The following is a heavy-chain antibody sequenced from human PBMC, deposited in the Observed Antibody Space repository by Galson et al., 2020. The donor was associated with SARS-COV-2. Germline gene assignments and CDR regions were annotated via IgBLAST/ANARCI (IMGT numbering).Heavy chain of an antibody. Sequence: SETLSLTCAVSGYSISTTNYWGWVRQPPGKGLEWIGSIYPNGRTYYNPSHTSRVTISVDTSKNQFSLRLDSVTAADTALYYCARQGVTMIVVVTVPGWYFDLWGRGTLVTVSS. V-gene: IGHV4-38-2*01. CDR1: GYSISTTNY. CDR2: IYPNGRT. D-gene: IGHD3-22*01. J-gene: IGHJ2*01. CDR3: ARQGVTMIVVVTVPGWYFDL.